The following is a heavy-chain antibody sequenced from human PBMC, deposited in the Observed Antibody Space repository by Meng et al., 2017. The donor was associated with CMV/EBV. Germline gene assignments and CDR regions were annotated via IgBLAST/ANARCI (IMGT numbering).Heavy chain of an antibody. CDR3: ARYNWNFDYYYGMDV. Sequence: GSLRLSCTVSGGSISSYYWSWIRQPPGKGLEWIGYIYCSGSTNYNPSLKSRVTISVDTSKNQFSLKLSSVTAADTAVYYCARYNWNFDYYYGMDVWGQGTTVTVSS. J-gene: IGHJ6*02. CDR1: GGSISSYY. D-gene: IGHD1-7*01. V-gene: IGHV4-59*01. CDR2: IYCSGST.